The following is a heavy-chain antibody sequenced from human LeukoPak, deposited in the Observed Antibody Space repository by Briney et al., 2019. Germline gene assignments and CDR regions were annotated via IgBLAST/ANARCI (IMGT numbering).Heavy chain of an antibody. D-gene: IGHD3-10*01. CDR2: IYHSGDT. Sequence: KPSETLSLTCAVSGDSISSNNWWTWVRQPPGKGLEWIGEIYHSGDTNYNPSLKSRVTTSVDKSKNQFSLQLSSVTAADTAVYFCARRTRWVGESITYYGVDVWGQGTTVTVSS. V-gene: IGHV4-4*02. CDR1: GDSISSNNW. CDR3: ARRTRWVGESITYYGVDV. J-gene: IGHJ6*02.